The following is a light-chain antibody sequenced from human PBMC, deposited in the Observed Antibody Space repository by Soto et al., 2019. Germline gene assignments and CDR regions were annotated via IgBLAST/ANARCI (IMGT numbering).Light chain of an antibody. V-gene: IGKV3-20*01. CDR3: QQYGTSPFT. CDR2: GAS. Sequence: EIVLTQSPATLSLSPGERATLSCRAGQSVAYTYLAWFQQKPGQAPRLLIYGASNRATGIPDRFSGSGSGTDFTLTISRLEPEDFAVYYRQQYGTSPFTLGPGTKVDIK. CDR1: QSVAYTY. J-gene: IGKJ3*01.